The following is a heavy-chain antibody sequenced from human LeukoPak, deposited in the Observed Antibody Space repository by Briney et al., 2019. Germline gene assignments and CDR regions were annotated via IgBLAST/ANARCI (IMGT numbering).Heavy chain of an antibody. V-gene: IGHV3-21*01. CDR1: RFTFSTYT. J-gene: IGHJ4*02. CDR3: VRGDRRDY. CDR2: ISDSGGAT. D-gene: IGHD2-21*01. Sequence: GGSLRLSCAASRFTFSTYTMNWVRQAPGKGLQWVSSISDSGGATFYADSLRGRFTISRDNAKNSLYLQMNSLTAEDTAVDYCVRGDRRDYWGQGTLVTVSS.